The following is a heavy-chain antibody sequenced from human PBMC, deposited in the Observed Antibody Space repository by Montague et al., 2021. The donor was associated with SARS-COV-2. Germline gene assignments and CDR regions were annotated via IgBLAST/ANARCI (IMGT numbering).Heavy chain of an antibody. Sequence: SETLSLTCAVYGGSFSAYYWNWIRQPPGKGLEWIRDINHSGRTNFNPSLKSRVTVSLDTSKNQFSLKLRSVTAADTAVSYCARAVRGVIILSPYYAMDVWGQGTSVTVSS. CDR2: INHSGRT. CDR3: ARAVRGVIILSPYYAMDV. V-gene: IGHV4-34*01. J-gene: IGHJ6*02. CDR1: GGSFSAYY. D-gene: IGHD3-10*01.